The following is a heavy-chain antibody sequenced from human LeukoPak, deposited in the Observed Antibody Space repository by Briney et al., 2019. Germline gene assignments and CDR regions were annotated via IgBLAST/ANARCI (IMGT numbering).Heavy chain of an antibody. D-gene: IGHD3-22*01. CDR2: IYDSGST. J-gene: IGHJ4*02. CDR3: ARGGGSYYSDLDY. Sequence: KPSETLSLTCTVSGGSISSYYWSWIRQPPGKGLEWIGYIYDSGSTNYNPSLKSRVTISVDTSKNQFSLKLSSVTAADTAVYYCARGGGSYYSDLDYWGQGTLVTVSS. V-gene: IGHV4-59*12. CDR1: GGSISSYY.